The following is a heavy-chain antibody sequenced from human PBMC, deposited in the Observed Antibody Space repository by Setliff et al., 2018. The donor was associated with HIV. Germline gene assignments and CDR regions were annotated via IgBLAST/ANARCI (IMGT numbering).Heavy chain of an antibody. CDR2: MNPHSGDT. Sequence: ASVKVSCKASGYTFTDYYMHWVQQATGQGLEWTGWMNPHSGDTGYAQKFQGRVTMTRNTSISTAYMELSSLRFEDTAVYYCARESSSGAFDIWGQGTMVTVSS. D-gene: IGHD3-10*01. CDR3: ARESSSGAFDI. J-gene: IGHJ3*02. CDR1: GYTFTDYY. V-gene: IGHV1-8*02.